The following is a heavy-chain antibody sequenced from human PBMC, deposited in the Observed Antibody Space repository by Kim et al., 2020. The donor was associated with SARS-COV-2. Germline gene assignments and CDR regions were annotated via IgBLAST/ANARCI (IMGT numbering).Heavy chain of an antibody. D-gene: IGHD3-10*01. CDR3: ARDRPSMVRGVSFLDP. V-gene: IGHV1-69*04. Sequence: KFQCRVTITADKSTSTAYMELSSLRSEDTAVYYCARDRPSMVRGVSFLDPWGQGTLVTVSS. J-gene: IGHJ5*02.